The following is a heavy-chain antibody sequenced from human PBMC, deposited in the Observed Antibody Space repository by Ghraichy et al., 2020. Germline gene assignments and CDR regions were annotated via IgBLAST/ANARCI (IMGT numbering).Heavy chain of an antibody. CDR1: GFTFSSYG. Sequence: GSLRLSCAASGFTFSSYGMHWVRQAPGKGLEWVAVIWYDGSNKYYADSVKGRFTISRDNSKNTLYLQMNSLRAEDTAVYYCARVRGYSGYAAYYYGMDVWGQGTTVTVSS. D-gene: IGHD5-12*01. CDR2: IWYDGSNK. CDR3: ARVRGYSGYAAYYYGMDV. J-gene: IGHJ6*02. V-gene: IGHV3-33*01.